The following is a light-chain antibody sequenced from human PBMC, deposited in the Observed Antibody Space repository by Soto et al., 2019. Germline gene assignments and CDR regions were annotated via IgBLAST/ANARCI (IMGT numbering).Light chain of an antibody. Sequence: SALTQPPSVSGAPGQRVTISCTGTSSNIGAGYDVHWYQQVPGTSPKLLIFVNSNRPSGVPDRFSGSKSGTSASLAITGLQAEDEADYYCQSYDNSLSVHVVFGGGTKLTVL. CDR1: SSNIGAGYD. V-gene: IGLV1-40*01. J-gene: IGLJ2*01. CDR2: VNS. CDR3: QSYDNSLSVHVV.